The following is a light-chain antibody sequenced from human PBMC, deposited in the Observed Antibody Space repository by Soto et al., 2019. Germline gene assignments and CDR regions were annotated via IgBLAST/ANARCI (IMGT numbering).Light chain of an antibody. J-gene: IGKJ5*01. Sequence: EIMMTQSPATLSVSPGERATLSCRASQSVSNNLAWYQQGPGQAPRLLVYYASTRATGIPARVSGSGPGTEFPLTISSLQSEDFALYYCQQYNDWPPITFGQGTRLEIK. CDR3: QQYNDWPPIT. CDR1: QSVSNN. CDR2: YAS. V-gene: IGKV3-15*01.